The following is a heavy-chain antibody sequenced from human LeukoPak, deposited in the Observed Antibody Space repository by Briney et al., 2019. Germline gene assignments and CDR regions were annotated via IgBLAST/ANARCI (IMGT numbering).Heavy chain of an antibody. Sequence: PSETLSLTCAVYGGSFSGYYWSWIRQPPGKGLEWIGEINHSGSTNYNPSLKSRVTISVDTSKNQFSLKLSSVTAADTAVYYCARDRYSGYDYRKVFDYWGQGTLVTVSS. CDR2: INHSGST. V-gene: IGHV4-34*01. D-gene: IGHD5-12*01. CDR3: ARDRYSGYDYRKVFDY. CDR1: GGSFSGYY. J-gene: IGHJ4*02.